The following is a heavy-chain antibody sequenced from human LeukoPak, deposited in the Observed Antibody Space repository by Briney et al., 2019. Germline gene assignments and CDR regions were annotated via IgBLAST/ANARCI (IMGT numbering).Heavy chain of an antibody. CDR1: GGSITTSRYY. CDR3: ATHEEGSYFES. Sequence: PSETLSLTCSVSGGSITTSRYYWGWIRQSPGKGLEWIGSVYHFGNAYYRPSLMSRATISIDTSKKRTSLNLTSVTARDTAIYYCATHEEGSYFESWGQGTLVTVSS. D-gene: IGHD3-10*01. CDR2: VYHFGNA. J-gene: IGHJ4*02. V-gene: IGHV4-39*01.